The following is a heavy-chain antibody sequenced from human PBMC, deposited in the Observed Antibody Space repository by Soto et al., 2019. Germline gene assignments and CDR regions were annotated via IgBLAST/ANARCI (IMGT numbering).Heavy chain of an antibody. J-gene: IGHJ4*02. CDR2: IYYSGST. V-gene: IGHV4-39*01. CDR3: ARRGSGSYYTY. CDR1: GGSIRSSSYY. Sequence: TSETLSLTCTVSGGSIRSSSYYWGWIRQPPGKGLEWIGSIYYSGSTYYNPSLKSRVTISVDTSKNQFSLKLSSVTAADTAVYYCARRGSGSYYTYWGQGTLVTVSS. D-gene: IGHD1-26*01.